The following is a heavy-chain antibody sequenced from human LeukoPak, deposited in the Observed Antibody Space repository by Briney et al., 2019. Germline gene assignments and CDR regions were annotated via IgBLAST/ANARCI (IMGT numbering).Heavy chain of an antibody. V-gene: IGHV3-53*01. CDR1: GFTFINYS. J-gene: IGHJ4*02. CDR3: TRSGYRHPYHFDS. CDR2: IFTGGGT. D-gene: IGHD3-22*01. Sequence: GGSLRLSCTASGFTFINYSMNWVRQAPGKGLEWVSVIFTGGGTDHADSVKGRFTISRDNSKNTLSLQMNSLRGEDTAIYYCTRSGYRHPYHFDSWGQGTLVTVSS.